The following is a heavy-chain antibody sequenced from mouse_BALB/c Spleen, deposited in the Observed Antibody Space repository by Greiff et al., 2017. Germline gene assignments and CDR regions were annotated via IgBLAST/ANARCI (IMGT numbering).Heavy chain of an antibody. D-gene: IGHD1-2*01. V-gene: IGHV5-6*01. CDR2: ISSGGSYT. CDR1: GFTFSSYG. CDR3: ARQDGYKAMDY. J-gene: IGHJ4*01. Sequence: EVMLVESGGDLVKPGGSLKLSCAASGFTFSSYGMSWVRQTPDKRLEWVATISSGGSYTYYPDSVKGRFTISRDNAKNTLYLQMSSLKSEDTAMYYCARQDGYKAMDYWGQGTSVTVSA.